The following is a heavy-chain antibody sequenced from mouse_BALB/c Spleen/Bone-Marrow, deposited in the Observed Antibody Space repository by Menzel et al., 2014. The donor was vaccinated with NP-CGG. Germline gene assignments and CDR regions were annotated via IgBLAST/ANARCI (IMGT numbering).Heavy chain of an antibody. J-gene: IGHJ3*01. CDR3: ARDRYGNYPWFAY. V-gene: IGHV5-9-4*01. Sequence: EVKLVESGGGLVKPGGSLKLSCAASGFTFSSYAMSWVRRSPEKRLEWVAEISSGGSYTYYPDTVTGRFTISRDNAKNTLYLKMSSLRSEDTAMYYCARDRYGNYPWFAYWGQGTLVTVSA. CDR1: GFTFSSYA. CDR2: ISSGGSYT. D-gene: IGHD2-10*02.